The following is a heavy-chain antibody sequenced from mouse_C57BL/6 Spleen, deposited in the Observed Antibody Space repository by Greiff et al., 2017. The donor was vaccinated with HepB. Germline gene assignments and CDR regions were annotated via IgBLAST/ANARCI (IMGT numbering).Heavy chain of an antibody. D-gene: IGHD1-1*01. CDR2: INPSTGGT. CDR3: ARRGYGSSWFFDY. Sequence: GYSFTGYYMNWVKQSPEKSLEWIGEINPSTGGTTYNQKFKAKATLTVDKSSSTAYMQLKSLTSEDSAVYYCARRGYGSSWFFDYWGQGTTLTVSS. CDR1: GYSFTGYY. V-gene: IGHV1-42*01. J-gene: IGHJ2*01.